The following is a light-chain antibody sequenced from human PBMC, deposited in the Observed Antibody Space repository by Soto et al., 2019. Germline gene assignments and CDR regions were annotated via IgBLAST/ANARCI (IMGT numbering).Light chain of an antibody. Sequence: MTQSPATLSVSVGDRVTITCRASQSISSYLTWYQQKPGQAPKLLIYAASRWPSGVPSRFSGSGSGTDFTLTISRLQPEDFATYYWQQNDSTRLTFGGGTKVEIK. J-gene: IGKJ4*01. CDR3: QQNDSTRLT. CDR2: AAS. CDR1: QSISSY. V-gene: IGKV1-39*01.